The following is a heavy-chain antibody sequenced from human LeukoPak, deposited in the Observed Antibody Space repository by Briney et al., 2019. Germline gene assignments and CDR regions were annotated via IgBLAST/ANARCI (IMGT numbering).Heavy chain of an antibody. J-gene: IGHJ4*02. V-gene: IGHV3-48*01. CDR2: ISSSSSII. CDR1: GFTFSSYS. CDR3: ARDTRGTIDY. D-gene: IGHD1-1*01. Sequence: GGSLRLSCAASGFTFSSYSMNWVRQAPGKGLEWVSYISSSSSIIYYADSVKGRFTISRDNAKNSLYLQMNSLRAEDTALYYCARDTRGTIDYWGQGTLVTVSS.